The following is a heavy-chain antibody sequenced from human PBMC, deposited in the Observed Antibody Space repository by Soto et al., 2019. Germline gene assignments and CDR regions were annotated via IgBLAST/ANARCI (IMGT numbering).Heavy chain of an antibody. V-gene: IGHV1-69*06. CDR3: ARGILWFGDEDYYYYGMDV. D-gene: IGHD3-10*01. CDR2: IIPIFGTA. CDR1: GGTFSSYA. J-gene: IGHJ6*01. Sequence: VASVKVSCKASGGTFSSYAISWVRQAPGQGLEWMGGIIPIFGTANYAQKFQGRVTITADKSTSTAYMELSSLRSEDTAVYYCARGILWFGDEDYYYYGMDVRGQGTTVTVSS.